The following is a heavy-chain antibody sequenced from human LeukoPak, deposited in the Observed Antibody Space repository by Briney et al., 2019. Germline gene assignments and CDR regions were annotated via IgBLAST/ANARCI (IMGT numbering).Heavy chain of an antibody. Sequence: SETLSLTCTVSGDSVNTNNFYWGWIRQPPGKGLEYIGSIYYGGSTYYNPSLKSRVTISIDTSKNQFSLKLTSVTAADTAVYYCARDLQSTYWYFDLWGRGTLVTVSS. V-gene: IGHV4-39*07. CDR2: IYYGGST. D-gene: IGHD2-2*01. J-gene: IGHJ2*01. CDR1: GDSVNTNNFY. CDR3: ARDLQSTYWYFDL.